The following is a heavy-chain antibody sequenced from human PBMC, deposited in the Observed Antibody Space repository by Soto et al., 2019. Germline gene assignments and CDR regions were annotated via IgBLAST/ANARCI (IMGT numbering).Heavy chain of an antibody. CDR1: GGSFSGYY. D-gene: IGHD6-13*01. J-gene: IGHJ5*02. Sequence: SETLSLTCAVYGGSFSGYYWSWIRQPPGKGLEWIGEINHSGSTNYNPSLKSRVTISVDTSKNQFSLKLSSVTAADTAVYYCARGGIAAAGKVVRWFDPWRQGTLVTVSA. CDR2: INHSGST. CDR3: ARGGIAAAGKVVRWFDP. V-gene: IGHV4-34*01.